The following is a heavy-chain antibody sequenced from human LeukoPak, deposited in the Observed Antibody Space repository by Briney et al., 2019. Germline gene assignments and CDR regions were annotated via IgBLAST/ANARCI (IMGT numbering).Heavy chain of an antibody. D-gene: IGHD6-19*01. CDR3: ARGLQWLDKRGFDY. CDR1: GFTFSSFG. Sequence: GSLRLSCAASGFTFSSFGMSWIRQPPGKGLEWIGEINHSGSTNYNPSLKSRVTISVDTSKNQFSLKLSSVTAADTAVYYCARGLQWLDKRGFDYWGQGTLVTVSS. CDR2: INHSGST. J-gene: IGHJ4*02. V-gene: IGHV4-34*01.